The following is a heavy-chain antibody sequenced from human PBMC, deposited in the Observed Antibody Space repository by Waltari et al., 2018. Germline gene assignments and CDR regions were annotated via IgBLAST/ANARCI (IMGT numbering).Heavy chain of an antibody. CDR3: ARHTEDDNGDD. D-gene: IGHD1-1*01. J-gene: IGHJ4*02. CDR2: GRPDNSDT. Sequence: QLVQSGTEVKKPGESLKISCKTSGYSFNNYWIGWVRQMPGKGLEWMGIGRPDNSDTRYSPSCRGQVTISADKSISIAYLQWSSLKASDTAIYYCARHTEDDNGDDWGQGTLVTVSS. CDR1: GYSFNNYW. V-gene: IGHV5-51*01.